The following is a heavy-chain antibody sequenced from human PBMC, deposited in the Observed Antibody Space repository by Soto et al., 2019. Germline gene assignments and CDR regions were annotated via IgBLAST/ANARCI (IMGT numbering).Heavy chain of an antibody. CDR3: ASVAI. V-gene: IGHV3-7*01. CDR1: GFTFRNYW. CDR2: IKQDGTEK. Sequence: EVQLVESGGGLIKPGGSLRLSCAASGFTFRNYWMSWVRQAAGKGLEWVANIKQDGTEKNYVDSVRGWFTISRDNAKNSLDLQMNSLTAEDTAVYYCASVAIRGQGTLVTVSS. J-gene: IGHJ4*02. D-gene: IGHD5-12*01.